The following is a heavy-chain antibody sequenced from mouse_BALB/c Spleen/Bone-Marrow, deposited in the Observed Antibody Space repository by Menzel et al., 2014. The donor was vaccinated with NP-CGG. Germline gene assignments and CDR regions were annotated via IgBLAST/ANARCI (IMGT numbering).Heavy chain of an antibody. CDR3: AREGYDYDWFAD. Sequence: EVKLVESGGDLVKPGGSLKLSCAASGFTFGSYGMSWVRQTPEKRLEWVATISGGGSYIYYADNVKGRFIISRDNAKNNLYLQVRSLRFEDTALYYCAREGYDYDWFADWGQGTLVTVSA. CDR2: ISGGGSYI. D-gene: IGHD2-4*01. J-gene: IGHJ3*01. CDR1: GFTFGSYG. V-gene: IGHV5-9-2*01.